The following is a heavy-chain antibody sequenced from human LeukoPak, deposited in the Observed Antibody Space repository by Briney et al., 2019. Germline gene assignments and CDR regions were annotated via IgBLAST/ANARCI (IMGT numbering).Heavy chain of an antibody. CDR3: TRGAGWLIDY. J-gene: IGHJ4*02. Sequence: KSSETLSLTCTVSGGSISSYYWSWIRQPPGKGLEWIGYIYYSGSTNYNPSLKSRVTISADTSKNQFSLKLNSLTTADTAVYYCTRGAGWLIDYWGQGIPVTVSS. V-gene: IGHV4-59*01. D-gene: IGHD3-16*01. CDR2: IYYSGST. CDR1: GGSISSYY.